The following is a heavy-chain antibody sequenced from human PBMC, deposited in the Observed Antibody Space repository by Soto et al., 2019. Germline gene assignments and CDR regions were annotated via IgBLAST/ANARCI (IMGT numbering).Heavy chain of an antibody. D-gene: IGHD3-3*02. CDR1: GFTFSGSA. J-gene: IGHJ4*02. V-gene: IGHV3-73*01. CDR3: AASADDTFLDH. Sequence: GGSLRLSCSASGFTFSGSAMHWVRQASGKGLEWVARIRNKANNYATAYAASVKGRFTISRDDSKNTAYLQMNSLKTEDTAIYYCAASADDTFLDHWAQGSLVTVSS. CDR2: IRNKANNYAT.